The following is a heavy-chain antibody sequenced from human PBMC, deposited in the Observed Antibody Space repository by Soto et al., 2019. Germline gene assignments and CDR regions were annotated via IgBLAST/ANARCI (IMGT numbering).Heavy chain of an antibody. Sequence: SETLSLTCTVSGDSISSWNWWNWVRQPPGKGLEWIGEIYHGGSTTYNPSLRSRVTISIDKSKNQFSLRVTSVTAADTAIYYCTRGGSGNYFDAFDIWGQGTKVTVSS. J-gene: IGHJ3*02. CDR2: IYHGGST. CDR1: GDSISSWNW. V-gene: IGHV4-4*02. D-gene: IGHD3-22*01. CDR3: TRGGSGNYFDAFDI.